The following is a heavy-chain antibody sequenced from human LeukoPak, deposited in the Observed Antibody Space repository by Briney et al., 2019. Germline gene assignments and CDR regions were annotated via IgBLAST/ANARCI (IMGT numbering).Heavy chain of an antibody. CDR1: GFTLSGYW. Sequence: GGSLRLSCAASGFTLSGYWMSWVRQAPGKGLEWVANIKEDGSERYYVDFVKGRFTISRDNAKNSVYLQMNSLRVEDTAMYYCATISSPLDYWGQGTLVTVSS. D-gene: IGHD2-15*01. CDR3: ATISSPLDY. V-gene: IGHV3-7*01. CDR2: IKEDGSER. J-gene: IGHJ4*02.